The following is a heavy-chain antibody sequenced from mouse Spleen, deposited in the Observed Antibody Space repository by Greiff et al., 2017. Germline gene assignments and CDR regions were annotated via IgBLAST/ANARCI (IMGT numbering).Heavy chain of an antibody. CDR1: GFTFSSYG. D-gene: IGHD1-2*01. J-gene: IGHJ4*01. Sequence: EVKLMESGGDLVKPGGSLKLSCAASGFTFSSYGMSWVRQTPDKRLEWVATISSGGSYTYYPDSVKGRFTISRDNAKNTLYLQMSSLKSEDTAMYYCARHGSTAGDAMDYWGQGTSVTVSS. CDR3: ARHGSTAGDAMDY. V-gene: IGHV5-6*01. CDR2: ISSGGSYT.